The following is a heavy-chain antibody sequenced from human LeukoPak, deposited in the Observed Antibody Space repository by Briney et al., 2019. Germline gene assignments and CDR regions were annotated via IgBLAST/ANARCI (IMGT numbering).Heavy chain of an antibody. CDR1: GGSISSYY. D-gene: IGHD3-10*01. J-gene: IGHJ5*02. CDR2: IYYSGST. CDR3: ARDREVRGVNGGFDP. V-gene: IGHV4-59*01. Sequence: SETLSLTCTVSGGSISSYYWSWIRQPPGKGLEWIGYIYYSGSTNYNPSLKSRVTISVDTSKNQFSLKLSSVTAADTAVYYCARDREVRGVNGGFDPWGQGPWSPSPQ.